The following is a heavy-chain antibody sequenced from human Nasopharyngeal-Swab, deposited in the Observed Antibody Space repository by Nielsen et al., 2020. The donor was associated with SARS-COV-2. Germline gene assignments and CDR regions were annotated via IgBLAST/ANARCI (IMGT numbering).Heavy chain of an antibody. CDR1: GYTFTGYY. Sequence: SVKVSCKASGYTFTGYYMHWARQAPGQGLEWMGGIIPIFGTANYAQKFQGRVTITADESTSTAYMELSSLRSEDTAVYYCARDSMVRGVTVFDYWGQGTLVTVSS. V-gene: IGHV1-69*13. CDR3: ARDSMVRGVTVFDY. D-gene: IGHD3-10*01. J-gene: IGHJ4*02. CDR2: IIPIFGTA.